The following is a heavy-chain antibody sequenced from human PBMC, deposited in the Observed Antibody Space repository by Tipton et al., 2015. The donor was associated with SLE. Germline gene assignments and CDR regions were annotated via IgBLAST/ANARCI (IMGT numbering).Heavy chain of an antibody. V-gene: IGHV4-59*08. Sequence: TLSLTCSVSGGSISSNYWIWIRQPPGKGLEWIGYISDGGGTNHSPSLKSRVTISIDTAKNQFSLKLTSVTAADTAVYYCARGLVTWRGAIVGVDVWGQGTTVNVSS. D-gene: IGHD2-21*02. CDR1: GGSISSNY. CDR2: ISDGGGT. J-gene: IGHJ6*02. CDR3: ARGLVTWRGAIVGVDV.